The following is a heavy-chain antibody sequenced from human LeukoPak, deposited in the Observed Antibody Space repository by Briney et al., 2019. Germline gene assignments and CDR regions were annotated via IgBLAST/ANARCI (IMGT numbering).Heavy chain of an antibody. CDR3: ARDLSYELYCGGDCYLDY. D-gene: IGHD2-21*02. CDR2: ISSSSSYI. Sequence: GGSLRLSCAASGFTFSSYSMNWVRQAPGKGLEWVSSISSSSSYIYYADSVKGRFTISRDNAKNSLYLQMNSLRAEDTAVYYCARDLSYELYCGGDCYLDYWGQGTLVTVSS. CDR1: GFTFSSYS. J-gene: IGHJ4*02. V-gene: IGHV3-21*01.